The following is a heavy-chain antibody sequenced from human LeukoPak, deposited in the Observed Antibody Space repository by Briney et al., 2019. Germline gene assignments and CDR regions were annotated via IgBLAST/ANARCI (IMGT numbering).Heavy chain of an antibody. J-gene: IGHJ4*02. CDR3: ESIGYGDYGF. Sequence: SETLSLTCAVYGGSFSGYYWSWIRQPPGKGLEWIGEINHSGSTNYNPSLKSRVTISVDTSKNQFSLKLSCVTAADTAVYYCESIGYGDYGFWGQGTLVTVSS. CDR2: INHSGST. CDR1: GGSFSGYY. V-gene: IGHV4-34*01. D-gene: IGHD4-17*01.